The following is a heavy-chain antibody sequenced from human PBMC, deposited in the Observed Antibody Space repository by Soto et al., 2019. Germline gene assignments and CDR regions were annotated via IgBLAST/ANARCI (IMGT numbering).Heavy chain of an antibody. J-gene: IGHJ5*02. D-gene: IGHD3-22*01. CDR3: ARAQAGYDSSWFDP. CDR1: GGSISSGGYS. V-gene: IGHV4-30-2*01. CDR2: IYHSGST. Sequence: SETLSLTCAVSGGSISSGGYSWSWIRQPPGKGLEWIGYIYHSGSTYYNPSLKSRVTISVDRSKNQFSLKLSSVTAADTAVYYCARAQAGYDSSWFDPWGQGTLVTVSS.